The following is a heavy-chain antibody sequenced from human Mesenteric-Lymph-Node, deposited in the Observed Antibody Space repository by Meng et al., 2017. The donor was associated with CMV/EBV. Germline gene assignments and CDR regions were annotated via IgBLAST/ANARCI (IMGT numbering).Heavy chain of an antibody. CDR1: GGTFSSYA. Sequence: SVKVYCKASGGTFSSYAISWVRQAPGQGLEWMGGIIPIFGTANYAQKFQGRVTITTDESTSTAYMELSSLRSEDTAVYYCARDRIAAGGMDVWGQGTTVTDSS. J-gene: IGHJ6*02. V-gene: IGHV1-69*05. D-gene: IGHD6-25*01. CDR3: ARDRIAAGGMDV. CDR2: IIPIFGTA.